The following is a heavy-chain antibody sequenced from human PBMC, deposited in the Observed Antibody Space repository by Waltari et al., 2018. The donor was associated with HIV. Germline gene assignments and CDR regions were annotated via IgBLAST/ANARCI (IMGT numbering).Heavy chain of an antibody. Sequence: EVQLVESGGGLVKPGGSLRLSCAPSGFTFRNAWMGWVRQSPGKGLEWVGRMKSKTYGGTTDYAAPVKGRFTISRDDSKTTLYLQMNSLKTEDTAVYYCPTAGRQPYWGQGTLVTVSS. CDR2: MKSKTYGGTT. CDR3: PTAGRQPY. V-gene: IGHV3-15*01. D-gene: IGHD2-15*01. J-gene: IGHJ4*02. CDR1: GFTFRNAW.